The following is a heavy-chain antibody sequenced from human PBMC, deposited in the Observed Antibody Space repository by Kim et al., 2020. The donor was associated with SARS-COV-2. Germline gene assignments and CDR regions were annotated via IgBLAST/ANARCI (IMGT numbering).Heavy chain of an antibody. J-gene: IGHJ5*02. CDR2: INPNSGDT. Sequence: ASVKVSCKASGYTFTGYYMHWVRQAPGQGLEWMGWINPNSGDTTYAQNFRGRVTKTRDTSNNTAYMELRRLRSDDTAFYYCAGDWEGRSWFDPWGQGTLVTVSS. CDR3: AGDWEGRSWFDP. CDR1: GYTFTGYY. V-gene: IGHV1-2*02. D-gene: IGHD1-26*01.